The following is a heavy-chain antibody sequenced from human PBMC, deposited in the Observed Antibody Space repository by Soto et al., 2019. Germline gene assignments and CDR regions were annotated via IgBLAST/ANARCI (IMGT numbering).Heavy chain of an antibody. J-gene: IGHJ6*02. D-gene: IGHD1-20*01. CDR3: AKRDNNKGMDV. V-gene: IGHV3-30*18. Sequence: QVQLEESGGGVVQPGRSMRLSCAASGFTFSSYGMHWVRQAPGKGLEWVAVISYDGSNKYYADSVKGRFTISRDNSKNTLYLQMNSLRAEDTAVYYCAKRDNNKGMDVWGQGTTVTVSS. CDR1: GFTFSSYG. CDR2: ISYDGSNK.